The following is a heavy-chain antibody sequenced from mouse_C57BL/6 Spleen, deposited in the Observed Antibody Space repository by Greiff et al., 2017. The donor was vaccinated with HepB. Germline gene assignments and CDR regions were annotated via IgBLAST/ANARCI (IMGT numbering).Heavy chain of an antibody. CDR1: GYTFTSYW. J-gene: IGHJ4*01. Sequence: EVQLQQSGTVLARPGASVKMSCKTSGYTFTSYWMHWVKQRPGQGLEWIGAIYPGNSDTSYNQKFKGKAKLTAVTSASTAYMELSSLTNEDSAVYYCTRGAGYYDYDEGSPYAMDYWGQGTSVTVSS. CDR2: IYPGNSDT. D-gene: IGHD2-4*01. V-gene: IGHV1-5*01. CDR3: TRGAGYYDYDEGSPYAMDY.